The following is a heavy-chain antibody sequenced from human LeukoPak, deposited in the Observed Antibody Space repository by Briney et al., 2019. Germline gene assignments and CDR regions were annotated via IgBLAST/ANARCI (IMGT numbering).Heavy chain of an antibody. CDR1: GFTFSSYA. J-gene: IGHJ4*02. V-gene: IGHV3-23*01. CDR3: AKILVRTRYYFDY. Sequence: GGSLRLSCAASGFTFSSYAMSWVRQAPGKGLEWVSAISGSGGSTYYADSVKGRFTISRDSSKNTLYLQMNSLRAEDTAVYYCAKILVRTRYYFDYWGQGTLVTVSS. D-gene: IGHD3-9*01. CDR2: ISGSGGST.